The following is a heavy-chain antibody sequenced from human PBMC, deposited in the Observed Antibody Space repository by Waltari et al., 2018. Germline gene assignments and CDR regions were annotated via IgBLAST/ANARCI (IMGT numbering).Heavy chain of an antibody. D-gene: IGHD3-9*01. J-gene: IGHJ4*02. CDR3: AIGDDIWTGDDKGLDY. V-gene: IGHV1-18*01. CDR2: ISGYNGDK. Sequence: QVQLVQSGAEVKKPGASVKVSCKASGYTFTSYGISWVRQDPGQGLEWMGWISGYNGDKNFAQNLQGRVTMTTDTSTRTAYMELKSLISDDTAVYYWAIGDDIWTGDDKGLDYWGQVTLVTVSS. CDR1: GYTFTSYG.